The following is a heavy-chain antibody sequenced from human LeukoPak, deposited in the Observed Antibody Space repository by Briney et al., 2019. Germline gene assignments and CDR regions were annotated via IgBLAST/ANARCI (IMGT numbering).Heavy chain of an antibody. CDR2: ISANNGNT. Sequence: VASVKVSCKASGYTFTSYGISWVRQAPGQGLEWMGWISANNGNTNYAQKPQGRVTMTTDTSTSTAYMELRSLRSDDTAVYYCARVKGDYGDYWGQGTLVTVSS. CDR1: GYTFTSYG. J-gene: IGHJ4*02. V-gene: IGHV1-18*01. CDR3: ARVKGDYGDY.